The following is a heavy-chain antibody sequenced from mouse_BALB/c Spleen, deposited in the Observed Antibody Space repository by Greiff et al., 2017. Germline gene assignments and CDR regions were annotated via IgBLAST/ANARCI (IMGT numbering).Heavy chain of an antibody. J-gene: IGHJ2*01. D-gene: IGHD1-2*01. CDR2: ISSGGSYT. CDR1: GFTFSSYG. V-gene: IGHV5-6*01. Sequence: EVMLVESGGDLVKPGGSLKLSCAASGFTFSSYGMSWVRQTPDKRLEWVATISSGGSYTYYPDSVKGRFTISSDNAKNTLYLQMSSLKSEDTAMYYCARDGNYGYDYWGQGTTLTVSS. CDR3: ARDGNYGYDY.